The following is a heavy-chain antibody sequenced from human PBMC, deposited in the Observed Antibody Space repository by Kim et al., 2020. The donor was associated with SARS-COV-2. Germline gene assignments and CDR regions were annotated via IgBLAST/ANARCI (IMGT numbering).Heavy chain of an antibody. D-gene: IGHD3-22*01. CDR1: GFTFSSYS. Sequence: GGSLRLSCAVSGFTFSSYSMNWVRQAPGKGLQWVAYISGSCATIYYAEPVKGRFTISRDNAKNSVYLEMNSLTDEDTAVYYCTSPAPGSSSGRGAFDIWGQGTMVTVSS. CDR2: ISGSCATI. CDR3: TSPAPGSSSGRGAFDI. J-gene: IGHJ3*02. V-gene: IGHV3-48*02.